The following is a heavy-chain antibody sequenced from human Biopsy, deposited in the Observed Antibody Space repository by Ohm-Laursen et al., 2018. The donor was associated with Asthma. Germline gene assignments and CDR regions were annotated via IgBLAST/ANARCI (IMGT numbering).Heavy chain of an antibody. Sequence: SLRLSCTAPGFTFDNYTMHWVRQAPGKGLEWVTIISYDGRNTYYADSVEGRFTISRDNSKNTLFLQMSSLRPEDTAVYYCARGGLHYYEYYGTDVWVQGTTVTVSS. D-gene: IGHD2-21*02. V-gene: IGHV3-30*04. CDR2: ISYDGRNT. CDR3: ARGGLHYYEYYGTDV. CDR1: GFTFDNYT. J-gene: IGHJ6*02.